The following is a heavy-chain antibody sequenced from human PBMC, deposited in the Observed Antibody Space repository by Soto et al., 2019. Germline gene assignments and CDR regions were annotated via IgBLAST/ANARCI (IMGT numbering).Heavy chain of an antibody. CDR1: GGTFSSYA. CDR3: AREVRAEGSSGYHYYYGMDV. D-gene: IGHD3-22*01. V-gene: IGHV1-69*13. CDR2: IIPIFGTA. J-gene: IGHJ6*02. Sequence: SVKVSCKASGGTFSSYAISWVRQAPGQGLEWMGGIIPIFGTANYAQKFQGRVTITADESTSTAYMELSSLRSEDTAVYYCAREVRAEGSSGYHYYYGMDVWGQGTTVTVSS.